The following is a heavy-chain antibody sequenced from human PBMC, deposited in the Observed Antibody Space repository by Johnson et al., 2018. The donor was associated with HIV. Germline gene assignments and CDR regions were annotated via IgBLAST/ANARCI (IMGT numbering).Heavy chain of an antibody. J-gene: IGHJ3*02. V-gene: IGHV3-30*02. CDR2: IRHDGNNK. CDR1: GFIFNNYG. D-gene: IGHD6-13*01. Sequence: QVQLVESGGGVVQPGGSLRLSCVASGFIFNNYGIHWVRQAPGKGLEWVAFIRHDGNNKYYADSVKGRFTISRDNSKNTLYLQMNSLRAEDTAVYYCARDHEGQQLGFAFDIWGQGTMVTFSS. CDR3: ARDHEGQQLGFAFDI.